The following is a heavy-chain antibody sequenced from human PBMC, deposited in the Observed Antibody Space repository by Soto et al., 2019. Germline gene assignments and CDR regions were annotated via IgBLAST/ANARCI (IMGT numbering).Heavy chain of an antibody. V-gene: IGHV1-18*01. CDR3: ARVAARPFYFDY. Sequence: ASVKVSYKASGYTFTSYGISWVRQAPGQGLEWMGWISAYNGNTNYAQKLQGRVTMTTDTSTSTAYMELRSLRSDDTAVYYCARVAARPFYFDYWGQGTLVTVSS. J-gene: IGHJ4*02. CDR2: ISAYNGNT. CDR1: GYTFTSYG. D-gene: IGHD6-6*01.